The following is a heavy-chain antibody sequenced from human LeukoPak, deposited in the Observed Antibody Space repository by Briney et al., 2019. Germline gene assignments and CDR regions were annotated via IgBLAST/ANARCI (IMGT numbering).Heavy chain of an antibody. CDR3: TAGRASSLLDF. CDR1: GYRFTELS. Sequence: ASVKVSCKVSGYRFTELSRHWVRQAPGKGLEWLGGFDLVNGDTIYAQKFQGRVTMTEDTSTDTSYMELSSLGSEDTAVYFCTAGRASSLLDFWGQETLVIVSS. CDR2: FDLVNGDT. V-gene: IGHV1-24*01. D-gene: IGHD2-2*01. J-gene: IGHJ4*02.